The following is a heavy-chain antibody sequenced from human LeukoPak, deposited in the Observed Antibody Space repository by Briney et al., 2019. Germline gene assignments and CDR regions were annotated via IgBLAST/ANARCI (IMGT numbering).Heavy chain of an antibody. Sequence: PGGSLRLSCAASGFTFSSYTMSWVRQAPGKGLEWVSTITTSDGNTYYADSVKGRFTVSRDNSKNTLFLQMNSLRAEDTAVYYCAKDLLSNYGDEDYWGQGTLVTVSS. CDR2: ITTSDGNT. CDR3: AKDLLSNYGDEDY. J-gene: IGHJ4*02. D-gene: IGHD4-17*01. V-gene: IGHV3-23*01. CDR1: GFTFSSYT.